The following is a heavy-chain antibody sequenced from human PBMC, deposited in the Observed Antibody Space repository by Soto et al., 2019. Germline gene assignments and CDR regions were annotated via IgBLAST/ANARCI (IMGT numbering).Heavy chain of an antibody. Sequence: PGWSLRLSCASSVFSFNRFWMSWVRQAPGKGLEWVANIKQDGSEKYYVDSVKGRFTISRDNAKNSLYLQMNSLGAEDTGIYYCASGNYDFWRGYETDYFDYWGQGTLVTVSS. CDR2: IKQDGSEK. V-gene: IGHV3-7*03. CDR3: ASGNYDFWRGYETDYFDY. J-gene: IGHJ4*02. CDR1: VFSFNRFW. D-gene: IGHD3-3*01.